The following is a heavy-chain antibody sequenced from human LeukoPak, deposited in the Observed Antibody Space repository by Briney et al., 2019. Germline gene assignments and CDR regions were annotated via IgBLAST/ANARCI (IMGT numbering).Heavy chain of an antibody. CDR2: INHSGST. V-gene: IGHV4-34*01. D-gene: IGHD2-2*01. CDR1: GGSFSGYY. CDR3: ARITVVPAVLYYFDY. Sequence: SETLSLTCAVYGGSFSGYYWSWIRQPPGKGLEWVGEINHSGSTNYNPSLKSRVTISVDTSKNQFSLKLSSVTAADTAVYYCARITVVPAVLYYFDYWGQGTLVTVSS. J-gene: IGHJ4*02.